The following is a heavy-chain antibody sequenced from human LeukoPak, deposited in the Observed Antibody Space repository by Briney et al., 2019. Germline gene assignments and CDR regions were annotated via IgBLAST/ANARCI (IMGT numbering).Heavy chain of an antibody. CDR1: GDSISSYS. D-gene: IGHD1-1*01. CDR2: IYYSGST. Sequence: NPSETLSLTCTVSGDSISSYSWSWIRQPPGKGLEWIGYIYYSGSTNYNPSLKSRVTISVDTSKNQFSLKLTSVTAADTAVYYCARDCDWNDVDYYYGLDVWGQGTTVTVSS. V-gene: IGHV4-59*01. CDR3: ARDCDWNDVDYYYGLDV. J-gene: IGHJ6*02.